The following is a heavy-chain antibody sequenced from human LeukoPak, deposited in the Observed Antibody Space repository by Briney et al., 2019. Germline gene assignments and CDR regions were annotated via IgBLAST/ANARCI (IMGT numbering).Heavy chain of an antibody. CDR1: GFTFSSYW. CDR2: IKQDGSEK. CDR3: ASDPSGSYWSYFDY. J-gene: IGHJ4*02. Sequence: GGSLRLSCAASGFTFSSYWMSWVRQAPGKGLEWVANIKQDGSEKYYVDSVKGRFTIYRDNAKNSLYLQMNSLRAEDTAVYYCASDPSGSYWSYFDYWGQGTLVTVSS. D-gene: IGHD1-26*01. V-gene: IGHV3-7*01.